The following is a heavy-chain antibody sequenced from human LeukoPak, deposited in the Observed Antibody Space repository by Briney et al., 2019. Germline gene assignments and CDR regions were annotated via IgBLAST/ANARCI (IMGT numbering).Heavy chain of an antibody. J-gene: IGHJ5*02. V-gene: IGHV1-69*05. Sequence: ASVKVSCKASGGTFSSYAISWVRQAPGQGLGWMGGTIPIFGTANYAQKFQGRVTITTDESTSTAYMELSSLRSEDTAVYYCAREDYCSSTSCYGSWFDPWGQGTLVTVSS. D-gene: IGHD2-2*01. CDR2: TIPIFGTA. CDR1: GGTFSSYA. CDR3: AREDYCSSTSCYGSWFDP.